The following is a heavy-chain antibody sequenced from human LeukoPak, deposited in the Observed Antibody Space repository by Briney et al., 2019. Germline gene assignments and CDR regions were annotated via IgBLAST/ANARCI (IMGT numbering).Heavy chain of an antibody. J-gene: IGHJ6*03. Sequence: ASVKVSCKASGGTFSSYAISWVRQAPGQGLEWMGGIIPIFGTANYAQKFQGRVTITADKSTSTAYMELSSLRSEDTAVYYCARTGGSGSYYYYYMDVWGKGTTVTVSS. CDR3: ARTGGSGSYYYYYMDV. D-gene: IGHD3-10*01. V-gene: IGHV1-69*06. CDR2: IIPIFGTA. CDR1: GGTFSSYA.